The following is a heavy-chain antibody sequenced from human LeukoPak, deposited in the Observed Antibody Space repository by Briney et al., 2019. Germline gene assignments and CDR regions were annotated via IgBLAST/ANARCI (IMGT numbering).Heavy chain of an antibody. CDR2: IYYSGST. J-gene: IGHJ4*02. Sequence: PSETLSLTCTVSGGSISSSSYYWGWIRQPPGKGLEWIGSIYYSGSTYYNPSLKSRVTISVDTSKNQFSLKLSSVTAADTAVYYCARHDIALFDYWGQGTLVTVSS. D-gene: IGHD6-13*01. V-gene: IGHV4-39*01. CDR3: ARHDIALFDY. CDR1: GGSISSSSYY.